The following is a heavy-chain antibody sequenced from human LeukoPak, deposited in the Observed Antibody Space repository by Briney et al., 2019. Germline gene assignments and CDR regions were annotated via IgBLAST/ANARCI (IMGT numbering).Heavy chain of an antibody. D-gene: IGHD4-17*01. J-gene: IGHJ4*02. CDR2: MKRDGSEI. CDR1: GFTFSTYW. CDR3: AKGDYGDRERFDY. V-gene: IGHV3-7*01. Sequence: LTGGSLRLSCSASGFTFSTYWMSWVRQAPGKGLEWVANMKRDGSEIYYVDSVKGRFTISRDNAKNSLYLQMNSLRAEDTAVYYCAKGDYGDRERFDYWGQGTLVTVSS.